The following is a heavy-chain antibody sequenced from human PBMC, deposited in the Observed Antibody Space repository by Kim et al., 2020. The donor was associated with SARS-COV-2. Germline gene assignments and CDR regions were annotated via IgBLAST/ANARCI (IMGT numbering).Heavy chain of an antibody. J-gene: IGHJ4*02. V-gene: IGHV3-23*03. D-gene: IGHD4-17*01. CDR1: GFTFSSYA. CDR2: IYSGGSST. Sequence: GGSLRLSCAASGFTFSSYAMSWVRQAPGKGLEWVSVIYSGGSSTYYADSVKGRFTISRDNSKNTLYLQMNSLRAEDTAVYYCAKDRGDYGDPTWGQGTLVTISS. CDR3: AKDRGDYGDPT.